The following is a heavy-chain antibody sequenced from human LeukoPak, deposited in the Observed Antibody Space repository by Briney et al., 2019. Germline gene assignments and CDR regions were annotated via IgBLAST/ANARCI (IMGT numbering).Heavy chain of an antibody. CDR2: ISYDGSNK. Sequence: PGGSLRLSCAASGFTFSSYGMHWVRQAPGKGLEWVAVISYDGSNKYYADSVKGRFTISRDNSKNTLHLQMNSLRAEDTAVYYCAKDRSSGSSPFDPWGQGTLVTVSS. CDR1: GFTFSSYG. D-gene: IGHD3-10*01. V-gene: IGHV3-30*18. CDR3: AKDRSSGSSPFDP. J-gene: IGHJ5*02.